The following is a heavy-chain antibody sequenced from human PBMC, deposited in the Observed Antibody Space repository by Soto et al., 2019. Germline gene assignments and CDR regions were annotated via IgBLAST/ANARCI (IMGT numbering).Heavy chain of an antibody. J-gene: IGHJ4*02. Sequence: QLQLQESGSGLVKPSQTLSLTCAVSGGSISSGGYSWSWIRQPPGKGLEWIGYIYHSGSTYYNPSLKSRVTISVDRSKNQFSRKLRSVTAADTAVYYCAREVLYDSSGYYYFDYWGQGTLVTVSS. CDR1: GGSISSGGYS. CDR3: AREVLYDSSGYYYFDY. D-gene: IGHD3-22*01. V-gene: IGHV4-30-2*01. CDR2: IYHSGST.